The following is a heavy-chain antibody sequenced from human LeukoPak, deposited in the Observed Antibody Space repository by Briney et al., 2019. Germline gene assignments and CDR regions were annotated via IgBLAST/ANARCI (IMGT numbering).Heavy chain of an antibody. V-gene: IGHV3-23*01. CDR1: GFTFSSYG. J-gene: IGHJ3*02. Sequence: PGGSLRLSCAASGFTFSSYGMSWVRQAPGKGLEWVSAISGSGGSTYYADSVKGRFTISRDNSKNTLYLQMNSLRAEDTAVYYCAREYYYDSSGYFDAFDIWGQGTMVTVSS. CDR3: AREYYYDSSGYFDAFDI. CDR2: ISGSGGST. D-gene: IGHD3-22*01.